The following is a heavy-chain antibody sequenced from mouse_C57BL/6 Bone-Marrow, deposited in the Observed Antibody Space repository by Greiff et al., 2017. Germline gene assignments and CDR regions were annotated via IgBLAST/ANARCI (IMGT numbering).Heavy chain of an antibody. CDR2: INPNNGGT. Sequence: VQLQQSGPELVKPGASVKISCKASGYTFTDYYMNWVKQSHGKSLEWIGDINPNNGGTSYNQKFRSKATLTVDKSSSIAYMELRDLTSEDSAAYYCARKSTHYFDYWGQGTTLTVSS. CDR1: GYTFTDYY. CDR3: ARKSTHYFDY. V-gene: IGHV1-26*01. J-gene: IGHJ2*01. D-gene: IGHD5-1*01.